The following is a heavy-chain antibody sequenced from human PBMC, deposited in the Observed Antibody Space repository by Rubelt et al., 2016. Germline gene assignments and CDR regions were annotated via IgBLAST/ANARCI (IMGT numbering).Heavy chain of an antibody. CDR3: ARGNSGYDYGLDY. J-gene: IGHJ4*02. V-gene: IGHV1-2*02. CDR2: LNPNSGGT. Sequence: QVQLVQSGAEVKKPGASVKVSCKASGYTFTGYYMHWVRQAPGQGLEWLGWLNPNSGGTNYAQKFQGGVTMTRDRSFSTAYMGLSRLTSDDTAVDYCARGNSGYDYGLDYWGQGTLVTVSS. CDR1: GYTFTGYY. D-gene: IGHD5-12*01.